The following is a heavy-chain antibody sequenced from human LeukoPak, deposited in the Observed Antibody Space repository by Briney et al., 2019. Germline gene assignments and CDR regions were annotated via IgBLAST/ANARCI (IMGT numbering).Heavy chain of an antibody. CDR1: GYTFTSYG. V-gene: IGHV1-18*01. Sequence: GASVKVSCKASGYTFTSYGISWVRQAPGQGLEWMGWISAYNGNTNYAQKLQGRVTMTTDTSTSTAYMELRSLRSDDTAVYYCARGSKDFLGVLLWFGERDYYYYMDVWGKGTTVTVSS. J-gene: IGHJ6*03. CDR2: ISAYNGNT. D-gene: IGHD3-10*01. CDR3: ARGSKDFLGVLLWFGERDYYYYMDV.